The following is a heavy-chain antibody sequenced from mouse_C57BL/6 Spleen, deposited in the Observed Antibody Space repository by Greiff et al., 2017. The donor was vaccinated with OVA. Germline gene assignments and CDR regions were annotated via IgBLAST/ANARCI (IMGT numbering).Heavy chain of an antibody. J-gene: IGHJ3*01. CDR3: AIEPPPGRFAY. D-gene: IGHD6-1*01. CDR1: GYSFTSYW. Sequence: QVQLQQPGAELVKPGASVKVSCKASGYSFTSYWMHWVKQRPGQGLEWIGRIHPSDSDTNYNQKFKGKATLTVDKSSSTAYMQLSSLTSVDSAVYYYAIEPPPGRFAYWGQGALVTVSA. V-gene: IGHV1-74*01. CDR2: IHPSDSDT.